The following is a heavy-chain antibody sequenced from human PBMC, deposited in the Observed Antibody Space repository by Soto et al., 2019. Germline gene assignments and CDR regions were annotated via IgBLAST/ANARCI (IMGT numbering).Heavy chain of an antibody. CDR1: GYTFTSYG. CDR3: ARGRGTIQLWRYYGMDV. Sequence: SVKVSCKASGYTFTSYGVSWVRQAPGQGLEWMGGIIPIFGTANYAQKFQGRVTITADESTSTAYMELSSLRSEDTAVYYCARGRGTIQLWRYYGMDVWGQGTTVTVSS. J-gene: IGHJ6*02. CDR2: IIPIFGTA. D-gene: IGHD5-18*01. V-gene: IGHV1-69*13.